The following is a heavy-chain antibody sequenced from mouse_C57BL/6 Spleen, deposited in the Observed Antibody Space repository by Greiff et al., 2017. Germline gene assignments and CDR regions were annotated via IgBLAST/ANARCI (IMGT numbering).Heavy chain of an antibody. Sequence: EVKLQESGPELVKPGASVKMSCKASGYTFTDYNMHWVKQSHGKSLEWIGYINPNNGGTSYNQKFKGKATLTVNKSSSTAYMELRSLTSEDSAVYYCARSGGGYFDYWGQGTTLTVSS. V-gene: IGHV1-22*01. J-gene: IGHJ2*01. CDR1: GYTFTDYN. CDR2: INPNNGGT. CDR3: ARSGGGYFDY. D-gene: IGHD3-1*01.